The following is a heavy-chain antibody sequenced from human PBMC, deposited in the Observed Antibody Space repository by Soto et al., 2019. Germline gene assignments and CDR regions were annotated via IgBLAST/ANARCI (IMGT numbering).Heavy chain of an antibody. CDR1: GFTFSSYG. CDR2: ISYDGSNK. D-gene: IGHD2-2*01. J-gene: IGHJ2*01. V-gene: IGHV3-30*18. CDR3: AKVREYQIVVGDWYFDL. Sequence: GGSLRLSCAASGFTFSSYGMHWVRQAPGKGLEWVAVISYDGSNKYYADSVKGRFTISRDNSKNTLYLQMNSLRAEDTAVYYCAKVREYQIVVGDWYFDLWGRGTLVTVSS.